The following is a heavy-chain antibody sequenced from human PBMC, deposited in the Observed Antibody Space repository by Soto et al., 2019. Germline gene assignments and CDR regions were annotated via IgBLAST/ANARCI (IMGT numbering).Heavy chain of an antibody. D-gene: IGHD1-26*01. J-gene: IGHJ4*02. CDR3: ARHRSRGGGATPFDY. CDR2: IDPSDAYT. Sequence: EVQLVQSGAEVKKPGESLKISCKDSGNSFTDYWISWVRQMPGKGLEWMGRIDPSDAYTHYSPSFQGHVTISLDKSSSTSHLQWNSLKASDTAMYYCARHRSRGGGATPFDYWGQGTLVTVSS. V-gene: IGHV5-10-1*01. CDR1: GNSFTDYW.